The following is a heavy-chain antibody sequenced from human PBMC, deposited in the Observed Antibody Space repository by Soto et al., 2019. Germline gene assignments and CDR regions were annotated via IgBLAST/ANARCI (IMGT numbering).Heavy chain of an antibody. CDR3: ARSAEYDSSGYYYLNWFDP. D-gene: IGHD3-22*01. CDR1: GFTFSSYS. Sequence: GGSLRLSCAASGFTFSSYSMNWVRQAPGKGLEWVSYISTSSTIYYADSVKGRFTISRDNAKNSLYLQMNSLRDEDTAVYYCARSAEYDSSGYYYLNWFDPWGQGTLVTVSS. J-gene: IGHJ5*02. CDR2: ISTSSTI. V-gene: IGHV3-48*02.